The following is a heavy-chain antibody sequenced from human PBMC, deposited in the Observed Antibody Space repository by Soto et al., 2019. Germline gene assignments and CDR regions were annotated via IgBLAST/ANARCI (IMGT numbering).Heavy chain of an antibody. CDR2: IYYSGST. D-gene: IGHD7-27*01. Sequence: QLQLQESGPGLVKPSQTLSLTCTVSGGSIRRSDYYWSWVRQLPGRGLEWIGYIYYSGSTFYNPSLMSRLAISVDTSRNQLSLSLTSVTAADTAVYYCARLESVTRSLGYFDYWGQGIRVTVTS. CDR1: GGSIRRSDYY. J-gene: IGHJ4*02. V-gene: IGHV4-31*03. CDR3: ARLESVTRSLGYFDY.